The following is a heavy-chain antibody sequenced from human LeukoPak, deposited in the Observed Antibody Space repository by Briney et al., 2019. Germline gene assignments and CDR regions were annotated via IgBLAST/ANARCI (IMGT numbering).Heavy chain of an antibody. CDR3: ALEGGAAAGFDY. Sequence: SETLSLTCTVSGGSISSGGYYWSWIRQHPGKGLEWIGYIYYSGSTYYNPSLKGRVTISVDTSKNQFSLKLSSVTAADTAVYYCALEGGAAAGFDYWGQGTLVTVSS. CDR2: IYYSGST. D-gene: IGHD6-13*01. J-gene: IGHJ4*02. CDR1: GGSISSGGYY. V-gene: IGHV4-31*03.